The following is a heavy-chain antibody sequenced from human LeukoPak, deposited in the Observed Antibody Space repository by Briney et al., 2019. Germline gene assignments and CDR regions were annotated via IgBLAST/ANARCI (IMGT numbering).Heavy chain of an antibody. CDR2: INHSGST. CDR3: ARDVGGYNSGLFDY. V-gene: IGHV4-34*01. Sequence: SETLSLTCADYGGSFSGYYWSWIRQPPGKGLEWIGEINHSGSTNYNPSLKSRVTISVDTSKNQFSLKLSSVTAADTAVYYCARDVGGYNSGLFDYWGQGTLVTVSS. D-gene: IGHD5-24*01. J-gene: IGHJ4*02. CDR1: GGSFSGYY.